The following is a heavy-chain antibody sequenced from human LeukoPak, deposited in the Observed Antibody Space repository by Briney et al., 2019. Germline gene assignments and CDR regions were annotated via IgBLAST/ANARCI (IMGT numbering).Heavy chain of an antibody. J-gene: IGHJ4*02. D-gene: IGHD5-12*01. CDR3: ARASGYSGYDPFDY. CDR2: IYSGGDT. Sequence: GGSLRLSCAASGFTFGNSWVHWVRQAPGKGLEWVSVIYSGGDTYYADSVKGRFTISRDNSKNTLYLQMNTLRAEDTAVYYCARASGYSGYDPFDYWGQGTLVTVSS. CDR1: GFTFGNSW. V-gene: IGHV3-53*01.